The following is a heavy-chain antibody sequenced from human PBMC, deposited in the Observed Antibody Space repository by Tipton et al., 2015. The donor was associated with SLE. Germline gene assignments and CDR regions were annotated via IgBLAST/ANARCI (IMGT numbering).Heavy chain of an antibody. CDR2: FYTSGNT. D-gene: IGHD1-1*01. V-gene: IGHV4-4*08. Sequence: TLSLTCTVSGASVSNYYWSWIRQPPGKGLDWIGYFYTSGNTNYNPSLKNRVTISVDTSKNQFSLRLSSVTAADTAVYYCARGREWNWSPYYMDVWGKGTTVTVSS. J-gene: IGHJ6*03. CDR3: ARGREWNWSPYYMDV. CDR1: GASVSNYY.